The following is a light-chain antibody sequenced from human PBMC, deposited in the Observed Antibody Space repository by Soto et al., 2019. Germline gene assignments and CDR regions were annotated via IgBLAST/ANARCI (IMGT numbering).Light chain of an antibody. V-gene: IGLV2-8*01. J-gene: IGLJ2*01. CDR2: AVT. CDR3: TSDGGRDDTI. Sequence: QSALTQPPSASGSPGQSGTISCTGTSSDVGAYDRVSWYQQHPGKPPKLIIYAVTDRTSGVPERFSGSKSGNTPSLTGSGLQAEDEAAYYCTSDGGRDDTIFGGETKLTVL. CDR1: SSDVGAYDR.